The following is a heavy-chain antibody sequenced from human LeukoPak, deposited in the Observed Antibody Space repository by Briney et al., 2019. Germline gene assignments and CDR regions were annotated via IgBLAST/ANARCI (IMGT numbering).Heavy chain of an antibody. V-gene: IGHV3-11*01. CDR1: GFTFSDYH. CDR2: SSSSGTSI. Sequence: GGSLRLSCEASGFTFSDYHMTWIRQAPGKGLEWVSYSSSSGTSISYADSVKGRFTISRDNAKNSLYLQMNSLRAEGTAVYYCATVFDWGKEEDWGQGTLVTVSS. D-gene: IGHD7-27*01. CDR3: ATVFDWGKEED. J-gene: IGHJ4*02.